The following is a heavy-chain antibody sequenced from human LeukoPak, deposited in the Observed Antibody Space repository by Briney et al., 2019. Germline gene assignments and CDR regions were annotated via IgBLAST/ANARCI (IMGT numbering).Heavy chain of an antibody. CDR2: IFYSGST. CDR3: ARDPGYCSGGSCYTFDY. Sequence: PSETLSLTCTVSTGSISGHYWSWIRQPPGKALEWIGLIFYSGSTNYNPSLTSRVTISVDTSKNQFSLKLSSVTAADTAVYYCARDPGYCSGGSCYTFDYWGQGTLVTVSS. V-gene: IGHV4-59*11. D-gene: IGHD2-15*01. J-gene: IGHJ4*02. CDR1: TGSISGHY.